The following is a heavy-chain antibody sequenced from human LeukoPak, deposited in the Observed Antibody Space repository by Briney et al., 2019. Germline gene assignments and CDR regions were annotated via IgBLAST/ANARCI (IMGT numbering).Heavy chain of an antibody. V-gene: IGHV3-23*01. CDR2: SSGSGSIT. CDR3: ARDQPGTYTMSST. D-gene: IGHD7-27*01. J-gene: IGHJ5*02. Sequence: GGSLRLSCAASGFTSSSYVMSWVRQAPGKGLEWVSASSGSGSITYYADSVKGRFTISRDNSRNTLFLEMNSLRPDDTAVYYCARDQPGTYTMSSTWGQGTLVTVSS. CDR1: GFTSSSYV.